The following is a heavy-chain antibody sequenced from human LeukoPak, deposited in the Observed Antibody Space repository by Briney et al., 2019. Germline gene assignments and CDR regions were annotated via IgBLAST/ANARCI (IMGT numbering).Heavy chain of an antibody. Sequence: PSETLSLTCTVSGASISGSSHYFWGWIRQTPGKGLEWIGSIYYSGITYYNPSLKSRVTISVDTSKNQFSLKLSSVTAADTAVYYCARLNRITMVRGAFDPWGQGTLVTVSS. J-gene: IGHJ5*02. D-gene: IGHD3-10*01. CDR3: ARLNRITMVRGAFDP. V-gene: IGHV4-39*01. CDR2: IYYSGIT. CDR1: GASISGSSHYF.